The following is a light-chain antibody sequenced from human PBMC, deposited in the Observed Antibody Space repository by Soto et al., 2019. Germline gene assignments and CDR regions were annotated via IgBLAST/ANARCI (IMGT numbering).Light chain of an antibody. CDR3: QQYGSSYT. CDR2: GAS. J-gene: IGKJ3*01. V-gene: IGKV3-20*01. Sequence: EIVLTQSPGTLSLSPGERATLSCRASQSVNNNYLAWYQQKPGQPPRLLIYGASSRAIGIPDRFSGGGSGTDFTLTISRLEPEDFAVDYCQQYGSSYTFGPGTKVDIK. CDR1: QSVNNNY.